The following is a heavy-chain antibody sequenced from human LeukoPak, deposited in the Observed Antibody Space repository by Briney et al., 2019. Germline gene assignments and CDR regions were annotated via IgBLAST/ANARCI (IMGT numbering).Heavy chain of an antibody. J-gene: IGHJ2*01. CDR3: ARGVGAVYWYFDL. CDR2: IYYSGST. D-gene: IGHD1-26*01. CDR1: GGSVSSGNYY. V-gene: IGHV4-61*01. Sequence: PSETLSRTCTVSGGSVSSGNYYWSWIRQPPGKGLEWIGYIYYSGSTNYNPSLKSRVAMSVDTSKNQFSLKLTSVTAADTAVYYCARGVGAVYWYFDLWGRGTLVTVSS.